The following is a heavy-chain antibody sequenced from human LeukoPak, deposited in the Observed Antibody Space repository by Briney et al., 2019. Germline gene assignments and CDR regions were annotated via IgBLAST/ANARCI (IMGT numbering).Heavy chain of an antibody. D-gene: IGHD4-17*01. CDR3: ARLTDYGDAFDI. J-gene: IGHJ3*02. Sequence: SETLSLTCTISGGSISTYYWSWIRQSPGKGLEWIGYIYYTGSTKYTPSLQSRVTISIDTSKNQFSLKLSSVTAADTAVYYCARLTDYGDAFDIWGQGTMVTVSS. CDR1: GGSISTYY. CDR2: IYYTGST. V-gene: IGHV4-59*01.